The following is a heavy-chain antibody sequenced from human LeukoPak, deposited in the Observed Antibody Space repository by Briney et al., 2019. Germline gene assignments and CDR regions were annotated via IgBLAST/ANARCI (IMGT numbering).Heavy chain of an antibody. CDR1: GYTFTSYD. V-gene: IGHV1-8*01. CDR2: MNPNSGNT. CDR3: ARAVVTAIPGFDY. J-gene: IGHJ4*02. D-gene: IGHD2-21*02. Sequence: ASVKVSCKASGYTFTSYDINWVRQAPGQGLEWMGWMNPNSGNTGYAQKFQGRVTMTRNTSISTAYMELSSLRSEDTAVYYCARAVVTAIPGFDYWGQGTLVTVSS.